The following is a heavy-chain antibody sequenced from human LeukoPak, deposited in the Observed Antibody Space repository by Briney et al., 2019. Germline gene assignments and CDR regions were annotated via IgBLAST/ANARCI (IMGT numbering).Heavy chain of an antibody. D-gene: IGHD4-11*01. Sequence: RASVKVSCKASGYTFTTYGVSWVRQAPGQGLEWMGWISTSNRNTNYAQKFQDRVTMTTDTSTTTAYMELTSLRSDDTAVYYCARDWGPANSIDFDYWGQGTLVTVSS. J-gene: IGHJ4*02. CDR1: GYTFTTYG. CDR3: ARDWGPANSIDFDY. V-gene: IGHV1-18*01. CDR2: ISTSNRNT.